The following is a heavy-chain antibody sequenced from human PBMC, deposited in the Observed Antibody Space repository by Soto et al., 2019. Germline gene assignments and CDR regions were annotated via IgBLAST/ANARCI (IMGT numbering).Heavy chain of an antibody. J-gene: IGHJ4*02. Sequence: QVQLQESGPGLVKPSDTLSLTCTVSGDSISSYYWSWIRQPPGKGLEWIGYISNSGNTNYNPSLKSRLTISVDMSTNQFSLKLSSVTAADTAVYYCARLRISTVTTTYYFDYWGQGTLVTVSS. D-gene: IGHD4-17*01. CDR3: ARLRISTVTTTYYFDY. V-gene: IGHV4-59*07. CDR1: GDSISSYY. CDR2: ISNSGNT.